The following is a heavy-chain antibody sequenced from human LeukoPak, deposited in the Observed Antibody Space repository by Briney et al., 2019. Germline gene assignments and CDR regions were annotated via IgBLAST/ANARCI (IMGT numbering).Heavy chain of an antibody. V-gene: IGHV4-34*01. Sequence: SETLSLTCAVYGGSFSGYYWSWIRQPPGKGLEWIGEINHSGSTNYNPSLKSRVTISVDTSKNQFSLKLSSVTAADTAVYYCARGPNSKYFGYWGQGTLVTVSS. CDR2: INHSGST. CDR3: ARGPNSKYFGY. J-gene: IGHJ4*02. CDR1: GGSFSGYY.